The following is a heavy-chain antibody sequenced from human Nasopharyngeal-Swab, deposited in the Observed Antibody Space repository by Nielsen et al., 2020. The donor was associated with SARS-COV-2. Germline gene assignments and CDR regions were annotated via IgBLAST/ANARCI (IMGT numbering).Heavy chain of an antibody. J-gene: IGHJ4*02. V-gene: IGHV3-21*01. CDR1: GFTFSDYT. CDR3: TRDKEDLLGGY. CDR2: IDSSINYI. Sequence: GESLKISCAASGFTFSDYTFNWVRQAPGRGLEWFASIDSSINYIFYRDSVRGRFTISRDNAESSLYLQMNSLRAEDTAVYYCTRDKEDLLGGYWGQGTLVTVSS. D-gene: IGHD3-10*01.